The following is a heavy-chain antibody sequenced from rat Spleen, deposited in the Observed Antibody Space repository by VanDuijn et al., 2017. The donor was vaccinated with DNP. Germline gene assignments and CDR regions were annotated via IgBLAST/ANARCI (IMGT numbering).Heavy chain of an antibody. V-gene: IGHV5-25*01. CDR1: GFTFSNSD. J-gene: IGHJ2*01. CDR2: INTDGGST. Sequence: EVQLVESGGGLVQPGRSMKLSCAASGFTFSNSDMAWVRQAPTKGLEWVASINTDGGSTFYPDSVKGRFTISRDNAENTVYLQMNSLRSEDTASYYCAKGGDYGGFDYWGQGVMVTVSS. CDR3: AKGGDYGGFDY. D-gene: IGHD1-11*01.